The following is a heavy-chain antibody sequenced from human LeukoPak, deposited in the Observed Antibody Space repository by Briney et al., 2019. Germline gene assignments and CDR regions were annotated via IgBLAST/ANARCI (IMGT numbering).Heavy chain of an antibody. V-gene: IGHV4-39*07. CDR3: TRDVVWGQAAAGTFDY. CDR2: IYYSGST. D-gene: IGHD6-13*01. Sequence: SETLSLTCTVSGGSISSSSYYWGWIRPPPGKGLEWIVSIYYSGSTYYNPSLKCRVTISVDTSMNEFSLKLSSVTAADTAVSYCTRDVVWGQAAAGTFDYWGQGTLVTVSS. CDR1: GGSISSSSYY. J-gene: IGHJ4*02.